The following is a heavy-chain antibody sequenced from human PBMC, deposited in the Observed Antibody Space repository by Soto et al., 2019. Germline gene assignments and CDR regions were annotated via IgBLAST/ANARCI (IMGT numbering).Heavy chain of an antibody. D-gene: IGHD6-25*01. V-gene: IGHV3-21*01. J-gene: IGHJ4*02. CDR2: ISSSSSYI. Sequence: EVQLVESGGGLVKPGGSLRLSCAASGFTFSSYSMNWVRQAPGKGLEWVSSISSSSSYIYYADSVKGRFTISRDNAKNSLYLQMNSLGAEDRAVYYCAREPSGGYSSGWGGWGDWGQGTLVTVSS. CDR1: GFTFSSYS. CDR3: AREPSGGYSSGWGGWGD.